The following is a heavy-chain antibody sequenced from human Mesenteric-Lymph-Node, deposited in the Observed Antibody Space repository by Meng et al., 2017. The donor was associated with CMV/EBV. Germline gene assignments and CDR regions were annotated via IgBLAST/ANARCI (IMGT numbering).Heavy chain of an antibody. Sequence: GESLKISCGAPGFIVSSNYMSWVRQAPGKGLEWVSVIYTGGSTSYADSVKGRFTISRDTSKNTLNLQMNSLRVEDTAVYYCARESGRGLDMWGQGTMVTVSS. D-gene: IGHD1-26*01. CDR3: ARESGRGLDM. V-gene: IGHV3-53*01. CDR1: GFIVSSNY. J-gene: IGHJ3*02. CDR2: IYTGGST.